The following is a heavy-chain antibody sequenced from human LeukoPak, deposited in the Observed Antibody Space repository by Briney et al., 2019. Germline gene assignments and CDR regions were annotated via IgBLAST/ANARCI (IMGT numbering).Heavy chain of an antibody. J-gene: IGHJ5*02. CDR1: GGSISSGGYY. V-gene: IGHV4-31*03. Sequence: SETLSLTCTVSGGSISSGGYYWSWIRQHPGKGLEWIGYIYYSGSTYYNPSLKSRVTISVDTSKNQFSLKLNSVTAADTAVYYCARGGDSSSPYYDFWSGYRWFDPWGQGTLVTVSS. CDR3: ARGGDSSSPYYDFWSGYRWFDP. CDR2: IYYSGST. D-gene: IGHD3-3*01.